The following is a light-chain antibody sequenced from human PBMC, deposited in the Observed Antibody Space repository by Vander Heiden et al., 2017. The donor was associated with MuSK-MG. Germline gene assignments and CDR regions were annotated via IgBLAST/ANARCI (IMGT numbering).Light chain of an antibody. CDR3: QQYNNWPRIT. V-gene: IGKV3-15*01. J-gene: IGKJ5*01. Sequence: EIGMTQSPATLSVSPGERATLSCRASQSVSSNLAWYQQKPGQGPRLLIYGASTRATGIPARFSGSGSGTEFTLTISSLQSEDFAVYYCQQYNNWPRITFGQGTRLEIK. CDR2: GAS. CDR1: QSVSSN.